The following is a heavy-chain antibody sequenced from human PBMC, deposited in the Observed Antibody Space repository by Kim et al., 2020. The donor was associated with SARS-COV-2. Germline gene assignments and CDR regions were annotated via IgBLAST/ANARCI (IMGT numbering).Heavy chain of an antibody. V-gene: IGHV4-39*01. Sequence: YYNPSLKRRVTISVDTSKNQFSLKLSSVTAADTAVYYCVCDSIGYYFLDYWGQGTLVTVSS. CDR3: VCDSIGYYFLDY. D-gene: IGHD3-22*01. J-gene: IGHJ4*02.